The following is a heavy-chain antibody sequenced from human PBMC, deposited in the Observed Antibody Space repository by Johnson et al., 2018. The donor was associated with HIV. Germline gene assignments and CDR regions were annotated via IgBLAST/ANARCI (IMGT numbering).Heavy chain of an antibody. CDR3: ARDASYYGSANDAFDI. V-gene: IGHV3-30*03. D-gene: IGHD3-10*01. CDR2: ISYDGRNK. Sequence: QVQLVESGGGVVQPGRSLRLSCAASGFTFSSYGMHWVRQAPGKGLEWVAVISYDGRNKYYADSVKGRFTISRDNSKNTLYLQMNSLRAEDTAVYYCARDASYYGSANDAFDIWGQGTMVTVSS. J-gene: IGHJ3*02. CDR1: GFTFSSYG.